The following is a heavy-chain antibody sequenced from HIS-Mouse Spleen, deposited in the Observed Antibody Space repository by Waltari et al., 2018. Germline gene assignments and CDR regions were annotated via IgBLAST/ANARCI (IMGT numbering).Heavy chain of an antibody. V-gene: IGHV1-2*02. CDR3: ARVGYSGSYYYGMDV. Sequence: QVQLVQSGAEVKKPGASVKVSCKAAGYTFTGYYIPWVRKAPGQGLEWMGWINPNSGGTNYAQKFQGRVTMTRDTSISTAYMELSRLRSDDTAVYYCARVGYSGSYYYGMDVWGQGTTVTVSS. CDR2: INPNSGGT. CDR1: GYTFTGYY. J-gene: IGHJ6*02. D-gene: IGHD1-26*01.